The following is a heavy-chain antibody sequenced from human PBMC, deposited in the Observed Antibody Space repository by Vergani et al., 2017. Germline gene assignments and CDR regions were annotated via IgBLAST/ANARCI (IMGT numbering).Heavy chain of an antibody. V-gene: IGHV4-30-2*01. D-gene: IGHD6-6*01. CDR2: IYNSGST. CDR1: GGSISSGGYS. CDR3: ASQEYSSSSAFDY. J-gene: IGHJ4*02. Sequence: QLQLQESGSGLVKPSQTLSLTCAVSGGSISSGGYSWSWIRQPPGKGLEWIGYIYNSGSTYYNPSLKSRVTISVDRSKNQFSLKLSSVTAADTAVYYCASQEYSSSSAFDYWGQGTLVTVSS.